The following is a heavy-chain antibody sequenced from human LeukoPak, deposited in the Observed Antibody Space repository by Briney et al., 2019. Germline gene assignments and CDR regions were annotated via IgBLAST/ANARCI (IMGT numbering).Heavy chain of an antibody. CDR3: ARTRSSSSSWCGQFDY. V-gene: IGHV1-8*03. CDR2: MNPNSGNT. D-gene: IGHD6-13*01. J-gene: IGHJ4*02. Sequence: ASVKVSCKASGYTFTSYDINWVRQATGQGLEWMGWMNPNSGNTGYAQKFQGRVTITRNTSISTAYMELSSLRSEDTAVYYCARTRSSSSSWCGQFDYWGQGTLVTVSS. CDR1: GYTFTSYD.